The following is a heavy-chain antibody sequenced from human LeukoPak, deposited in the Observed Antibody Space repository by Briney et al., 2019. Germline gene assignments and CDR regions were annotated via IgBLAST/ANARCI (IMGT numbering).Heavy chain of an antibody. CDR3: ARSEDSSSQQYDY. J-gene: IGHJ4*02. CDR1: GGTFSSYA. D-gene: IGHD6-6*01. V-gene: IGHV1-69*05. Sequence: SVKVSCKASGGTFSSYAISWVRQAPGQGLEWMGRIIPIFGTANYAQKFQGRVTITTDESTSTAYMELSSLRSEDTAVYYCARSEDSSSQQYDYWGQGTLVTVPS. CDR2: IIPIFGTA.